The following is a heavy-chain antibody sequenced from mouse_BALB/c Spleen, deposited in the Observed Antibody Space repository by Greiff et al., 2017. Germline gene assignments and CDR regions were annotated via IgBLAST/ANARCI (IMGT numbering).Heavy chain of an antibody. CDR1: GYTFTSYN. V-gene: IGHV1-12*01. CDR2: IYPGNGDT. J-gene: IGHJ4*01. D-gene: IGHD1-2*01. CDR3: ARGGLRLLSMVY. Sequence: LQQPGAELVKPGASVKMSCKASGYTFTSYNMHWVKQTPGQGLEWIGAIYPGNGDTSYNQKFKGKATLTADKSSSTAYMQLSSLTSEDSAVYYCARGGLRLLSMVYWGQGTSVTVSS.